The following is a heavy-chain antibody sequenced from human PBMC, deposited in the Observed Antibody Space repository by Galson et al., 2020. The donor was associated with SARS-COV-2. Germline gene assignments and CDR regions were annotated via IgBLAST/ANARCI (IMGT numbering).Heavy chain of an antibody. CDR3: ARSAPTYSYYYYYMDV. J-gene: IGHJ6*03. D-gene: IGHD3-16*01. Sequence: ASVKVSCKASGYTFTGYYMHWVRQAPGQGLEWMGWINPNSGGTNYAQKFQGWVTMTRDTSISTAYMELSRLRSDDTAVYYCARSAPTYSYYYYYMDVWGKGTTVTVSS. CDR2: INPNSGGT. CDR1: GYTFTGYY. V-gene: IGHV1-2*04.